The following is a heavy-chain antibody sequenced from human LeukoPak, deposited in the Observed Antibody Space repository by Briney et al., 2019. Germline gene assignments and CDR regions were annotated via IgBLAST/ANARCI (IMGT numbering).Heavy chain of an antibody. D-gene: IGHD4-23*01. J-gene: IGHJ4*02. Sequence: GGSLRLSCAASGFTFSSAGMHWVRQAPGKGLEWVAVISYDGSNKYYADSVKGRFTISRDNSKNTLYLQMNSLRAEDTAVYHCARAGGGNSMDYWGQGTLVTVSS. CDR3: ARAGGGNSMDY. CDR2: ISYDGSNK. V-gene: IGHV3-30*19. CDR1: GFTFSSAG.